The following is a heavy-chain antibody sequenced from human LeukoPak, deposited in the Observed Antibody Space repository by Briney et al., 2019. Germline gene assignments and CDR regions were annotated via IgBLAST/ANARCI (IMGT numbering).Heavy chain of an antibody. V-gene: IGHV3-30*18. CDR2: ISYDGSNK. D-gene: IGHD1-26*01. Sequence: HPGGSLRLSCAASGFTFSSYGMHWVRQAPGKGLEWVAVISYDGSNKYYADSVKGRFTISRDNSKNTLYLQMNSLRAEDTAVYYCAKWEVLGWFDPWGQGTLVTVSS. CDR1: GFTFSSYG. CDR3: AKWEVLGWFDP. J-gene: IGHJ5*02.